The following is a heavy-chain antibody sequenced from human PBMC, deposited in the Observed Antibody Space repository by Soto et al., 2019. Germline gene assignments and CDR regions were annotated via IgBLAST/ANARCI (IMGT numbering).Heavy chain of an antibody. Sequence: SEILSLTCTVSGGSISSGGYYWSWIRQHPGKGLEWIGYIYYSGSTYYNPSLKSRVTISVDTSKNQFSLKLSSVTAADTAVYYCARVTILELLYVDYWGQGTLVTVSS. D-gene: IGHD3-3*01. CDR3: ARVTILELLYVDY. CDR1: GGSISSGGYY. CDR2: IYYSGST. V-gene: IGHV4-31*03. J-gene: IGHJ4*02.